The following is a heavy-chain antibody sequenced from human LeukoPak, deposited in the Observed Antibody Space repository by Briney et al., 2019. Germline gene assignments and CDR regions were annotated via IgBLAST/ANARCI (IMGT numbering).Heavy chain of an antibody. Sequence: GGSLRLSCAASGFTFRSYWMSWARQAPGKGLECVANIKPDGTEKYYVDSVKGRFTISRDNAKNSLYLQMNGLRADDTAVYYCAAGSYFDHWGQGTLVAVSS. CDR3: AAGSYFDH. J-gene: IGHJ4*02. CDR2: IKPDGTEK. D-gene: IGHD3-10*01. CDR1: GFTFRSYW. V-gene: IGHV3-7*01.